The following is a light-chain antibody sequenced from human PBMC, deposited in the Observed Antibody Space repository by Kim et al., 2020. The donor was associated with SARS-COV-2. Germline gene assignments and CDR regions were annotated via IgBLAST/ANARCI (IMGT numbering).Light chain of an antibody. CDR2: GAS. V-gene: IGKV3-20*01. CDR1: KSVSSTY. CDR3: HQYDTSLMVT. Sequence: EIVLTQSQHTRSLSPGERATLSCWASKSVSSTYLAWYQQKPGQAPRLLIYGASSRATGIPDRFSGSGSGTDFTLTISRLEPEDFAMYYCHQYDTSLMVTFGQGTRLEIK. J-gene: IGKJ5*01.